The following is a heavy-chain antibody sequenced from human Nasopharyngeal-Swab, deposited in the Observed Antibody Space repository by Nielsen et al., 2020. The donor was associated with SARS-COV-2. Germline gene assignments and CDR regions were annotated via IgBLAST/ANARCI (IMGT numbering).Heavy chain of an antibody. CDR2: INHIGST. V-gene: IGHV4-34*01. CDR3: ARGRYYGDYDY. D-gene: IGHD4-17*01. J-gene: IGHJ4*02. CDR1: GGSFTTYS. Sequence: SETLSLTCAVYGGSFTTYSWIWIRQPPGKGLEWIGEINHIGSTNYNTYNPSLNSRVTISPATSKNQFSLTLTSVTAAETAIYFCARGRYYGDYDYWGQGALVTVSS.